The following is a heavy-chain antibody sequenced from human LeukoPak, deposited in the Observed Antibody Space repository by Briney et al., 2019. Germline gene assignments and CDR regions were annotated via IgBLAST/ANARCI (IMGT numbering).Heavy chain of an antibody. J-gene: IGHJ3*02. CDR2: IYYSGST. D-gene: IGHD3-10*01. V-gene: IGHV4-59*01. Sequence: SETLSLTCTVSGGSISSYYWSWIRQPPGKGLEWIGYIYYSGSTNYNPSLKSRVTISVDTSKNQFSLKLSSVTAADTAVYYCAREVYYGSGSYKAFDIWGQGTMVTVSS. CDR3: AREVYYGSGSYKAFDI. CDR1: GGSISSYY.